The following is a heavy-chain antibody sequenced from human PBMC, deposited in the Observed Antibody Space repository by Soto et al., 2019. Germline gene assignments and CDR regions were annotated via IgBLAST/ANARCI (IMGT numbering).Heavy chain of an antibody. J-gene: IGHJ4*02. CDR3: ARGGVLWFGELLPRALDY. D-gene: IGHD3-10*01. CDR1: GFTFSSYA. V-gene: IGHV3-30-3*01. Sequence: GGSLRLSCAASGFTFSSYAMHWVRQAPGKGLEWVAVISYDGSNKYYADSVKGRFTISRDNSKNTLYLQMNSLRAEDTAVYYCARGGVLWFGELLPRALDYWGQGTLVTVSS. CDR2: ISYDGSNK.